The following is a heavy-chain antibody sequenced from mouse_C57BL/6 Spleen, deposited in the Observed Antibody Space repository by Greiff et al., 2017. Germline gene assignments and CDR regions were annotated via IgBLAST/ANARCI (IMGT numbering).Heavy chain of an antibody. Sequence: EVKLMESGGGLVQPGGSMKLSCAASGFTFRDAWMDWVRQSPEKGLEWVAEIRNKANNHATYYAESVKGRFTISRDVSKSSVYLQMNSLRAEDTGIYYCTSSFYYGSSWFAYWGQGTLVTVSA. V-gene: IGHV6-6*01. CDR1: GFTFRDAW. J-gene: IGHJ3*01. D-gene: IGHD1-1*01. CDR2: IRNKANNHAT. CDR3: TSSFYYGSSWFAY.